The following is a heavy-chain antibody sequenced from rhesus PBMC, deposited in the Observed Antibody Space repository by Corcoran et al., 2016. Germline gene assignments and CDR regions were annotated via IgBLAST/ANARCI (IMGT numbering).Heavy chain of an antibody. J-gene: IGHJ4*01. D-gene: IGHD2-21*01. CDR2: FYGSSGST. Sequence: QVQLHESGPGLVKPSETLSLTCSVSGCSFRSSWWGLVRQHPGQVLEWIGRFYGSSGSTENNPSLKSRATISRDTSKNQFSLKLSSVTAADTAVYYCARAHPWFPTYYFDYWGQGVLVTVSS. V-gene: IGHV4-160*01. CDR1: GCSFRSSW. CDR3: ARAHPWFPTYYFDY.